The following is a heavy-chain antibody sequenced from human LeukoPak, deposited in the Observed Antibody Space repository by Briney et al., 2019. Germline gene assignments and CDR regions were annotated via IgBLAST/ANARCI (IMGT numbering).Heavy chain of an antibody. D-gene: IGHD2-8*01. V-gene: IGHV1-8*02. CDR3: ARSPLLYEGMDV. CDR1: GYTFTSYG. Sequence: GASVKVSCKASGYTFTSYGISWVRQAPGQGLEWMGWMNPNSGNTGYAQKFQGRVTMTRNTSISTAYMELSSLRSEDTAVYYCARSPLLYEGMDVWGQGTTVTVSS. CDR2: MNPNSGNT. J-gene: IGHJ6*02.